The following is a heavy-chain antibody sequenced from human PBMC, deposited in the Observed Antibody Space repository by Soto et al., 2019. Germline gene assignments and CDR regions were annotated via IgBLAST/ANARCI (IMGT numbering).Heavy chain of an antibody. CDR1: GFTFSSYS. J-gene: IGHJ4*02. Sequence: PGGSLRLSCAASGFTFSSYSMNWVRQAPGKGLEWVSSISSSSSYIYYADSVKGRFTISRDNAKNSLYLQMNSLRAEDTAVYYCAIDRAPDRVRGVIIYWGQGTLVTVSS. CDR2: ISSSSSYI. D-gene: IGHD3-10*02. CDR3: AIDRAPDRVRGVIIY. V-gene: IGHV3-21*01.